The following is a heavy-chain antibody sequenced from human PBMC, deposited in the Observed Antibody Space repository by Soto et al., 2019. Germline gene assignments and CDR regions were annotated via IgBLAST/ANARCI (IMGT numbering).Heavy chain of an antibody. CDR1: GFTFSSYG. CDR3: ARDAIEYSSSHYGMDV. Sequence: GGSLRLSCAASGFTFSSYGMHWVRQAPGKGLEWVAVIWYDGSNKYHADSVRGRFTISRDNSKNTLYLQMNSLRAEDTAVYYCARDAIEYSSSHYGMDVWGQGTTVTVSS. CDR2: IWYDGSNK. D-gene: IGHD6-6*01. J-gene: IGHJ6*02. V-gene: IGHV3-33*01.